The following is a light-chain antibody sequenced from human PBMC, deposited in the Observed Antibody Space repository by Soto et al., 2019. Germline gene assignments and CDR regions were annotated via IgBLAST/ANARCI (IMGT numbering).Light chain of an antibody. CDR2: GAS. Sequence: ENVLTQSPGTLSLSPGERATLSCRASQTVSSYLTWYQQRPGQAPRLLIYGASSRATGIPDRFSGSGSGADFNLTISRLEPEDFALYYCQQYSTSPITFGQGTRLEIK. CDR1: QTVSSY. V-gene: IGKV3-20*01. J-gene: IGKJ5*01. CDR3: QQYSTSPIT.